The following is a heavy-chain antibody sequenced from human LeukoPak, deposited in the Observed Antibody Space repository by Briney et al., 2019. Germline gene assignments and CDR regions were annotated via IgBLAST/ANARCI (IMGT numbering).Heavy chain of an antibody. V-gene: IGHV3-33*01. CDR3: ARDYGTTPGFSKGDFHY. J-gene: IGHJ1*01. CDR1: GFTFSHYG. D-gene: IGHD2-2*01. Sequence: GGSLRLSCAASGFTFSHYGMHWVRQAPGKGLEWVAIIWYVGSNKYYADSVKGRFTISRDNSKNTVYLQMNSLRGEDTAVYYCARDYGTTPGFSKGDFHYWGQGTLVTVSS. CDR2: IWYVGSNK.